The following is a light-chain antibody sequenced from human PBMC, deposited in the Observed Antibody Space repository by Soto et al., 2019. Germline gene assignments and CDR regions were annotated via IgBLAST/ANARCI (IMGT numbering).Light chain of an antibody. CDR1: QSVRTN. J-gene: IGKJ1*01. CDR3: HQYNNWPPKT. CDR2: GAY. V-gene: IGKV3-15*01. Sequence: IVMTQSPATLSVSPGERATLSCRASQSVRTNLAWYQQKPGQAPRLLIYGAYTRATGIPARFSGSGSGTEFTLTISNLQSEDFAIYYCHQYNNWPPKTFGQGTKVEI.